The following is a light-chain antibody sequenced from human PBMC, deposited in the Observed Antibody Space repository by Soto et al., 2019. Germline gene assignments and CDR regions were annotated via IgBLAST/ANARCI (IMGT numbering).Light chain of an antibody. V-gene: IGKV3-15*01. Sequence: EIVMTQSPATLSVSPEERATLSCRAGQSLSNNLAWYQQKPGQAPRLLIYGASTRATGVPARFRASGSVTEFTLTISSLRSEDFAVYYCHQYNKWPRTFGQGTKVEIK. CDR1: QSLSNN. J-gene: IGKJ1*01. CDR3: HQYNKWPRT. CDR2: GAS.